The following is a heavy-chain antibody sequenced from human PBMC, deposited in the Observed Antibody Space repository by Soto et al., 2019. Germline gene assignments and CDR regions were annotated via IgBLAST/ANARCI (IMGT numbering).Heavy chain of an antibody. J-gene: IGHJ6*02. CDR3: ARGDYDFWSGSYHYYYYGMDV. CDR2: IWYDGSNK. Sequence: GGSLRLSCAACGFTFSSYGMHWVRQAPGKGLEWVAVIWYDGSNKYYADSVKGRFTISRDNSKNTLYLQMNSLRAEDTAVYYCARGDYDFWSGSYHYYYYGMDVWGQGTTVTVPS. D-gene: IGHD3-3*01. V-gene: IGHV3-33*01. CDR1: GFTFSSYG.